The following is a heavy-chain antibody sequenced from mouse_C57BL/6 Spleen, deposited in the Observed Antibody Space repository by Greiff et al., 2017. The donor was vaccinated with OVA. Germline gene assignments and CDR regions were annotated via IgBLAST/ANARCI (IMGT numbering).Heavy chain of an antibody. V-gene: IGHV1-55*01. CDR1: GYTFTSYW. Sequence: QVHVKQSGAELVKPGASVKMSCKASGYTFTSYWITWVKQRPGQGLEWIGDIYPGSGSTNYNDKFKSKATLTVDTSSSTAYMQLSSLTSEDSAVYYCARGYGSSYYYFDYWGQGTTLTVSS. J-gene: IGHJ2*01. CDR2: IYPGSGST. D-gene: IGHD1-1*01. CDR3: ARGYGSSYYYFDY.